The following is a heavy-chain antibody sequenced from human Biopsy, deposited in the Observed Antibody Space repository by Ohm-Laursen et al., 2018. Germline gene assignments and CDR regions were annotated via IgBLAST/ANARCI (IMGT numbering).Heavy chain of an antibody. CDR2: FAPENGKT. Sequence: ASVKVSCKVSGYTLTELSMHWVRQAPGKGLEWMGGFAPENGKTVYAQNFQARVSMTEDTSTDTAYMELRSLRSEDSAVYYCAADINVWNVNYWGQGTQVTVSS. J-gene: IGHJ4*02. CDR3: AADINVWNVNY. D-gene: IGHD1-1*01. CDR1: GYTLTELS. V-gene: IGHV1-24*01.